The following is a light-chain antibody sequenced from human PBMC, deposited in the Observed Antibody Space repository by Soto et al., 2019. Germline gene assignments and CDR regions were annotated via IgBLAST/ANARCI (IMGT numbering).Light chain of an antibody. Sequence: EFVLTQSPGTLSLSPGERATLSCRASQSVINNYLAWYQQKPGQAPRLLIYGASSRATGIPDRFSGSGSGTDFTLTISRLEPEDFAVYYCQQYGISPPYTFGQGTRLEIK. CDR3: QQYGISPPYT. J-gene: IGKJ2*01. V-gene: IGKV3-20*01. CDR2: GAS. CDR1: QSVINNY.